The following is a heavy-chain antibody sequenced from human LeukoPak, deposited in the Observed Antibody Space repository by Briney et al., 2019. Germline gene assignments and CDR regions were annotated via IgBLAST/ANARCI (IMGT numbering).Heavy chain of an antibody. D-gene: IGHD6-13*01. CDR3: ARGRNGYSSSWYVDY. J-gene: IGHJ4*02. CDR2: INHSGST. Sequence: SETLSLTCAVYGGSFSGYYWSWIRQPPGKGLEWIGEINHSGSTNYNPSLKSRVTISVDTSKNQFSLKLSSVTAADTAVYYCARGRNGYSSSWYVDYWGQGTLVTVSS. CDR1: GGSFSGYY. V-gene: IGHV4-34*01.